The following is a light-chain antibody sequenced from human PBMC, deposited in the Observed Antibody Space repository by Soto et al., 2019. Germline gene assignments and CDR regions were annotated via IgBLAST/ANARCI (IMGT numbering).Light chain of an antibody. CDR3: QQYSIWRT. V-gene: IGKV3-15*01. CDR2: AAS. Sequence: ELVMTQSPATLSVSPGERATLSCRASQSVSSNLAWYQQKPGQAPRILIYAASTRATGIPARFSGSGSGTEFTLTISSLQSEDFAVYYCQQYSIWRTFGQGTKVDI. J-gene: IGKJ1*01. CDR1: QSVSSN.